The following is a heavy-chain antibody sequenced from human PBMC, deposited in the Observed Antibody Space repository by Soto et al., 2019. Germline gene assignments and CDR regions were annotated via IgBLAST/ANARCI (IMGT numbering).Heavy chain of an antibody. Sequence: QVQLQESGPGLVKPSQTLSLTCTVSGDSVSGGDSYWSWIRQPPGKALEWIGYTSFSGYTSYTPSLKSRVTISVDMSKSQWSLRLTSVTAADTAIYYCVRGGNPYHYATSGPGTFDKWGQGTLVSVSS. CDR1: GDSVSGGDSY. CDR3: VRGGNPYHYATSGPGTFDK. J-gene: IGHJ4*02. CDR2: TSFSGYT. V-gene: IGHV4-30-4*01. D-gene: IGHD3-22*01.